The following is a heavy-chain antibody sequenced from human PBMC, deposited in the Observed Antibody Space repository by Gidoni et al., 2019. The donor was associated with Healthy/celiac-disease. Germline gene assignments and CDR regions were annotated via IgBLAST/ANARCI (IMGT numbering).Heavy chain of an antibody. CDR1: GYTFTSYD. Sequence: QVQLVQSGAEVKKPGASVKVSCKASGYTFTSYDINWVRQATGQGLEWMGWMNPNSGNTGYAQKFQGRVTMTRNTSISTAYMELSSLRSEDTAVYYCAAGGSSGYFNYYYYYGMDVWGQGTTVTVSS. V-gene: IGHV1-8*01. CDR3: AAGGSSGYFNYYYYYGMDV. D-gene: IGHD3-22*01. CDR2: MNPNSGNT. J-gene: IGHJ6*02.